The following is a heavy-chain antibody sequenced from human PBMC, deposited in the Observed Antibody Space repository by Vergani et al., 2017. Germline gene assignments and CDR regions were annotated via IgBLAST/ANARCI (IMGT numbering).Heavy chain of an antibody. CDR2: INPSGGST. CDR1: GGTFSSYA. J-gene: IGHJ4*02. Sequence: QVQLVQSGAEVKKPGSSVKVSCKASGGTFSSYAISWVRQAPGQGLEWMGIINPSGGSTSYAQKFQGRVTMTRDTSTSTVYMELSSLRSEDTAVYYCARDLAAHSEQHWGQGTLVTVSS. D-gene: IGHD6-6*01. V-gene: IGHV1-46*01. CDR3: ARDLAAHSEQH.